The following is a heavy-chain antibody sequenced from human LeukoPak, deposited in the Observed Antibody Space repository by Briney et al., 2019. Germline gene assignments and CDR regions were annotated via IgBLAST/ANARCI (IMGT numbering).Heavy chain of an antibody. CDR1: GFTFSSYA. Sequence: PGGSLRLSCAASGFTFSSYAMSWVRQAPGKGLEWVSAISGSGGSTYYADSVKGRFTISRDNPKNTLYLQMNSLRAEGTAVYYCAKGGSPFDFDSAFDYWGQGTLVTVSS. CDR3: AKGGSPFDFDSAFDY. J-gene: IGHJ4*02. D-gene: IGHD3-9*01. V-gene: IGHV3-23*01. CDR2: ISGSGGST.